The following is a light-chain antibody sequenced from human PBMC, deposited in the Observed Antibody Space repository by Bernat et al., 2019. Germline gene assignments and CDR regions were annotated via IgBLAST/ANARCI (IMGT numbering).Light chain of an antibody. V-gene: IGKV3-11*01. J-gene: IGKJ1*01. Sequence: EIVLTQFPATLSLSPGERATLSCRASQSVDIYLAWYQQKPGQAPRLLIYDASNRATGIPARFSGSGSGTDFTLSISSLEPEDFAVYYCHQRSNWPRTFGQGTKVEIK. CDR2: DAS. CDR3: HQRSNWPRT. CDR1: QSVDIY.